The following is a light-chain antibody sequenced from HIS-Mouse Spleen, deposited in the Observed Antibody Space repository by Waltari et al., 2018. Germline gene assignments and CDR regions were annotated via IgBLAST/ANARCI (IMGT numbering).Light chain of an antibody. J-gene: IGKJ2*01. V-gene: IGKV1-33*01. CDR2: DAS. CDR1: QDISNY. Sequence: DIQMTQSPSSLSASVGDRVTITCQASQDISNYLNWYQQQPGKAPKLLIYDASKLETGVPSRFRRSGSGTDFTVTSSSLQPEDIATYYCQQYDNLSYTFGQGTKLEIK. CDR3: QQYDNLSYT.